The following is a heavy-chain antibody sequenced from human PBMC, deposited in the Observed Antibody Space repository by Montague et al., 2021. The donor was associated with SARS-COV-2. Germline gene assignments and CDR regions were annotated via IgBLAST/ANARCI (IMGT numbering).Heavy chain of an antibody. D-gene: IGHD2-21*02. CDR3: TALRRTDPFDY. CDR2: INEDGSPT. V-gene: IGHV3-7*01. Sequence: SLRLSCAASGFTFTTHWMNWVRQAPGKGLEWVATINEDGSPTHYXDSVKGRFTISRDNARNSLFLQMTGLRPEDTAVYYCTALRRTDPFDYWGQGNLVTVSS. CDR1: GFTFTTHW. J-gene: IGHJ4*02.